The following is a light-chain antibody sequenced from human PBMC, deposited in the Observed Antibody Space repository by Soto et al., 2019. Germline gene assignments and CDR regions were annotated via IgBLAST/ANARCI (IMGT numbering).Light chain of an antibody. CDR2: GNK. CDR1: NSNIGAGFD. V-gene: IGLV1-40*01. J-gene: IGLJ3*02. CDR3: QSFDKSLSGSWV. Sequence: QAVVTQPPSVSGAPGQRVTISCAGTNSNIGAGFDVHWYQHLPGTAPRLLIYGNKNRPSGVPDRFSGSKSDTSASLAITGLQAEDEAVYYCQSFDKSLSGSWVFGGGTKLTVL.